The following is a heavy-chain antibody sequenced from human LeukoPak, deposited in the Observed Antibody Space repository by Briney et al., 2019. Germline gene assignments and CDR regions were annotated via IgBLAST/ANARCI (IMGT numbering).Heavy chain of an antibody. D-gene: IGHD3-22*01. J-gene: IGHJ3*02. Sequence: PGGSLRLSCAASGLTVSGNFMTWVRQAPGKGPDWVSVIYSGGSTYYADSVKGRFTISRDNSKNTLYLLMNGLRAEDTAVYYCARVVYSGGYSQGFDIWGQGTMVTVSS. CDR3: ARVVYSGGYSQGFDI. CDR1: GLTVSGNF. V-gene: IGHV3-66*01. CDR2: IYSGGST.